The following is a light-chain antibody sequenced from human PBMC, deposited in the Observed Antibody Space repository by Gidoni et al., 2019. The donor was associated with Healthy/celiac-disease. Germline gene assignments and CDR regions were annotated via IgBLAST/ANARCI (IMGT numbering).Light chain of an antibody. CDR2: DVS. Sequence: GSPGQSITISCTGTNSDVGGYNYVSWYHQHPGKAPKLMIYDVSNRPSGVSNRFSGSKSGNTASLTISGLQAEDEADYYCSSYTSSSTWVFGGGTKLTVL. V-gene: IGLV2-14*03. CDR3: SSYTSSSTWV. J-gene: IGLJ3*02. CDR1: NSDVGGYNY.